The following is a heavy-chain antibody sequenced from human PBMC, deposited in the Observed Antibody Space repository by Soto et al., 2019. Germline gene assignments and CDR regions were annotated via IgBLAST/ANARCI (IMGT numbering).Heavy chain of an antibody. D-gene: IGHD6-25*01. V-gene: IGHV4-39*01. Sequence: QLQLQESGPGLVKPSETLSLTCTVSGGSISSIDFYWGWLRQTPGKGLEFIGSMDYSGTTYYNPSLKSRVTISVDTSKNQFTLKLISVTAADTAVYYCAVVDSTGNWFDPWGEGALVTVSS. CDR3: AVVDSTGNWFDP. CDR1: GGSISSIDFY. J-gene: IGHJ5*02. CDR2: MDYSGTT.